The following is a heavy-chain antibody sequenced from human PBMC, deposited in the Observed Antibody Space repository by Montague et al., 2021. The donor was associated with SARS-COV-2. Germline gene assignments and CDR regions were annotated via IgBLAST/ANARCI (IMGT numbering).Heavy chain of an antibody. V-gene: IGHV4-31*03. D-gene: IGHD4-23*01. Sequence: TLSLTCTVSGGPISSGGYYWSWIRQPPGKGLEWIGYIYYSGSTYYNPSLKSRVTISVDTSKNQFSLKLSSVTAADTAVYSCAWTYGGNLGYYYYYMDVWGKGTTVTVSS. CDR3: AWTYGGNLGYYYYYMDV. J-gene: IGHJ6*03. CDR2: IYYSGST. CDR1: GGPISSGGYY.